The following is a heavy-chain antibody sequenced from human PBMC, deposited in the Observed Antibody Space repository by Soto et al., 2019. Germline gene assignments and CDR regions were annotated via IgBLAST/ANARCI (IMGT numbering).Heavy chain of an antibody. J-gene: IGHJ4*02. CDR3: ARGRPRESFWGGVCYYFDF. V-gene: IGHV2-5*02. Sequence: QITLKESGPTLVKPKQTLTLTCTFSGFSFSDGAVGVGWFRQSPGKAPAWLAIYYWDDDEWHSPSLRTRLTLSYETARSPVVLSMVDMDPQATATYFCARGRPRESFWGGVCYYFDFWGQGLLVAAS. D-gene: IGHD3-16*01. CDR2: YYWDDDE. CDR1: GFSFSDGAVG.